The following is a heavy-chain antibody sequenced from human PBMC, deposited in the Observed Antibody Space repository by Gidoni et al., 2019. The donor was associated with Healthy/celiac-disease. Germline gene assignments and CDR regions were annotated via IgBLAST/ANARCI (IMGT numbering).Heavy chain of an antibody. CDR2: ISYDGRNK. CDR1: GFTFSRYA. V-gene: IGHV3-30*04. Sequence: QVQLVESWGGVVQPGLALRLSCADSGFTFSRYAMHWVRQAPGKGLEWVVVISYDGRNKDYADSVKGRFTMSRDNSKNTLYLQMNSLRAEDTAVYYCASAWDSSSVGVFDYWGQGTLVTVSS. D-gene: IGHD6-6*01. J-gene: IGHJ4*02. CDR3: ASAWDSSSVGVFDY.